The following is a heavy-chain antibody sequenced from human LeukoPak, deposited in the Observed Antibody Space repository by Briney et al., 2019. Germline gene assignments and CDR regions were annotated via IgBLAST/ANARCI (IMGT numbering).Heavy chain of an antibody. CDR1: GGSFSGYY. Sequence: SETLSLTCAVYGGSFSGYYWSWIRQPPGKGLEWIGEINHSGSTNYNPSLKSRVTITVDTSKNQFSLQLRSVTAADTAVYFCVNFRFSTTWFLDYWSQGTLVTVSS. J-gene: IGHJ4*02. CDR2: INHSGST. D-gene: IGHD2/OR15-2a*01. CDR3: VNFRFSTTWFLDY. V-gene: IGHV4-34*01.